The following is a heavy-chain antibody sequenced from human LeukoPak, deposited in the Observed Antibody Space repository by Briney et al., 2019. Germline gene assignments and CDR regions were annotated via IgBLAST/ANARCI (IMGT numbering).Heavy chain of an antibody. CDR2: ITSSASYR. CDR1: GFTFSRHA. V-gene: IGHV3-21*01. CDR3: ASENIVGTSGALFDY. J-gene: IGHJ4*02. Sequence: GGSLGLSCAASGFTFSRHAMNWVRQAPGKGLEWVSSITSSASYRYHSDSVKGRFTISRDNAKNSLYLQMNSLRVEDTAVYYCASENIVGTSGALFDYWGQGTLVTVSS. D-gene: IGHD5-12*01.